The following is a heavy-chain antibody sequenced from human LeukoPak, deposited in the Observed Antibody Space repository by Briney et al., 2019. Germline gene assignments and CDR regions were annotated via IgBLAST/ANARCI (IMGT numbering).Heavy chain of an antibody. J-gene: IGHJ4*02. CDR2: IYYSGST. CDR1: GGSISSYY. Sequence: SETLSLTCTVSGGSISSYYWSWIRQPPGKGLEWIGYIYYSGSTNYNPSLKSRVTISVDTSKNQFSLKLSSVTAADTAVYYCARADYDYVWGSHRQITFDYWGQGTLVTVSS. CDR3: ARADYDYVWGSHRQITFDY. D-gene: IGHD3-16*02. V-gene: IGHV4-59*13.